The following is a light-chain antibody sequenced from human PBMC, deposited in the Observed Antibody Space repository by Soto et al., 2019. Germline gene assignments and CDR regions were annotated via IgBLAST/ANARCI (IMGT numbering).Light chain of an antibody. J-gene: IGLJ1*01. CDR1: SSDVGAYDY. CDR2: EVS. Sequence: QSVLTQPASVSGSPGQSITISCTGTSSDVGAYDYFSLYQQHPDKAPKLMIYEVSNRLSGVFYRFSGSKSVNTATLTISGLQAEDEADYYCSSYTSSSTRVFGTGTKVTVL. V-gene: IGLV2-14*03. CDR3: SSYTSSSTRV.